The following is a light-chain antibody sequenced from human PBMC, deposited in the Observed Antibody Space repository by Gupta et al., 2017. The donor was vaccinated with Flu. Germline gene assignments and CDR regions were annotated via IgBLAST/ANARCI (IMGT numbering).Light chain of an antibody. CDR3: QQYNNRPLT. J-gene: IGKJ4*01. CDR1: QSVSSN. V-gene: IGKV3-15*01. Sequence: PATLSVSPGERATLSCRASQSVSSNLAWYQQKPGQAPRLLIYDASTRATGIPARFSGSGSGTEFTLTISSLQSEDFAVYYCQQYNNRPLTFGGGTKVEIK. CDR2: DAS.